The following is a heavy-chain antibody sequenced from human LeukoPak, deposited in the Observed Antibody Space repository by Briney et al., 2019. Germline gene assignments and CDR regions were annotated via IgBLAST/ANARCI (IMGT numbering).Heavy chain of an antibody. V-gene: IGHV1-3*02. D-gene: IGHD4-17*01. J-gene: IGHJ4*02. CDR1: GYTFNGNY. CDR2: SNAGNGNT. Sequence: GASVKVSCKASGYTFNGNYMHWVRQAPGQRLEWMGWSNAGNGNTKYSQEFQGRVTITRGTSASTAYMELSSLRSEDMAVYYCARARGVTTWGGFDYWGQGTLVTVSS. CDR3: ARARGVTTWGGFDY.